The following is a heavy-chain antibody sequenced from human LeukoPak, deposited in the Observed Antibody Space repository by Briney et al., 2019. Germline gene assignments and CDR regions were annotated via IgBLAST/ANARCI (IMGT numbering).Heavy chain of an antibody. D-gene: IGHD1-1*01. Sequence: SETLSLTCTVPGDSISSGGHYWNWLRQRPGKGLEWMGFIFYTGTTYYNPSLKSRVTISVDTSKNQFSLKLSSMTAADTAVYYCARSPGIWNEYGRLEYWGQGALVTVSS. J-gene: IGHJ4*02. CDR1: GDSISSGGHY. CDR3: ARSPGIWNEYGRLEY. V-gene: IGHV4-31*03. CDR2: IFYTGTT.